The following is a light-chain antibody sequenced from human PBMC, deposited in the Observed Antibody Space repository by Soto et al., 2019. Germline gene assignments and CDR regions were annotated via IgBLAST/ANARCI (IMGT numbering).Light chain of an antibody. J-gene: IGKJ2*01. CDR2: DAS. V-gene: IGKV3-11*01. Sequence: EIVLTQSPATLSLSPGERATLSCRASQSVSSYLAWYQQKPGQAPRLLIYDASNRATGIPARFSGGGSGTDFTLTISSLEPEDFAVYYCQQSSNWPTFCQGTKLEIK. CDR3: QQSSNWPT. CDR1: QSVSSY.